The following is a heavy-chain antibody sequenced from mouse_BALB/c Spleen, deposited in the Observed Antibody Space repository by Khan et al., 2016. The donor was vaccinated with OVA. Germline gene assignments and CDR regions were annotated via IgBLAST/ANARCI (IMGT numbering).Heavy chain of an antibody. V-gene: IGHV1-4*01. Sequence: QVQLQQSGAELARPGASVKMSCTASGYIVSSYTMHWVKQRPGQGLEWIGDINPSSGYNNYNQKFKDKATLTADKSSSTAYMQLSSLTSEDSAVXDSANGGHGSFGYWGQGTLVTVSA. CDR1: GYIVSSYT. J-gene: IGHJ3*01. D-gene: IGHD1-1*01. CDR2: INPSSGYN. CDR3: ANGGHGSFGY.